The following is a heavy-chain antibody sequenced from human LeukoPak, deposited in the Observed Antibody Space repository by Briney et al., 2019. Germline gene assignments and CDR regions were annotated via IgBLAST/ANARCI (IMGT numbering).Heavy chain of an antibody. J-gene: IGHJ4*02. CDR3: ARLCSSTSCAGLDY. D-gene: IGHD2-2*01. CDR2: IYPGDSDT. V-gene: IGHV5-51*01. CDR1: GYSFTSYW. Sequence: ASVKVSCKGCGYSFTSYWIGWVRQMPGKGLEWMGIIYPGDSDTRYSPSFQGQVTISADKSISTAYLQWSSLKASDTAMYYCARLCSSTSCAGLDYWGQGTLVTVSS.